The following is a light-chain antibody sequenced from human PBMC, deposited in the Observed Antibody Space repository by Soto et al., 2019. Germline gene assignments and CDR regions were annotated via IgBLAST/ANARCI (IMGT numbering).Light chain of an antibody. CDR2: EVS. CDR1: SSDVGSYDH. CDR3: ISYTGSSTSYV. V-gene: IGLV2-14*01. J-gene: IGLJ1*01. Sequence: QSALTQPASVSGSPGQSITISCSGTSSDVGSYDHVAWYRHFPGKTPKLIVYEVSNRPSGVSSRFSGSKSGNTASLTISGLQAEDEADYYCISYTGSSTSYVFGSGTKVTVL.